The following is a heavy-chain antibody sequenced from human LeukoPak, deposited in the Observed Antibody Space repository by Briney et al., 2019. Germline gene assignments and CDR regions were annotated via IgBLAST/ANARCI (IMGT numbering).Heavy chain of an antibody. CDR2: IYYSGST. Sequence: SETLSLTCTVSVGSISSSSYYWGWIRQPPGKGLEWIGSIYYSGSTYYNPSLKSRVTISVDTSKNQFSLKLSAVTAADTAVYYCAREAPAVVGATYFDYWGQGTLVTVSS. D-gene: IGHD1-26*01. CDR1: VGSISSSSYY. J-gene: IGHJ4*02. V-gene: IGHV4-39*07. CDR3: AREAPAVVGATYFDY.